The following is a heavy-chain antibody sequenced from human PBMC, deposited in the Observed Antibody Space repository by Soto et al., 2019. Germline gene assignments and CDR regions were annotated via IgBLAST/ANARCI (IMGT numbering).Heavy chain of an antibody. Sequence: ASVKVSCKASGGTFSSYAISWVRQAPGQGLEWVGGIIPIFGTANYAQKFQGRATITADESTSTAYMELSSLRSEDTAVYYCARDPIAAAGSYYYYYGMDVWGQGTTVTVSS. J-gene: IGHJ6*02. CDR1: GGTFSSYA. V-gene: IGHV1-69*13. CDR2: IIPIFGTA. CDR3: ARDPIAAAGSYYYYYGMDV. D-gene: IGHD6-13*01.